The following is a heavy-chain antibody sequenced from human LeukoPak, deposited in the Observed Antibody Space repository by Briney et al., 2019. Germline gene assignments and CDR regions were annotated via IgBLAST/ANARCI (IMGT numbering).Heavy chain of an antibody. CDR1: GGTFSSYA. D-gene: IGHD2-8*01. J-gene: IGHJ5*02. V-gene: IGHV1-69*04. CDR3: ARAVRVNWFDP. Sequence: SVKVSCKASGGTFSSYAISWVRQAPRQGLEWMGRIIPILGIANYAQKFQGRVTITADKSTSTAYMELSSLRSEETAVYYCARAVRVNWFDPWGQGTLVTVSS. CDR2: IIPILGIA.